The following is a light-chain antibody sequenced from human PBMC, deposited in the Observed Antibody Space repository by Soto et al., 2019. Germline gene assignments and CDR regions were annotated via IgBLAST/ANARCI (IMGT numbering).Light chain of an antibody. CDR3: QQYNSDSVT. J-gene: IGKJ2*01. V-gene: IGKV1-5*01. CDR2: DAS. CDR1: QSISSW. Sequence: DIQMTQSPSTLSASVGDRVTITCRASQSISSWLAWYQQKPGKAPKLLIYDASSLESGVPSMFSGSGSGTEFTLTISSLHPDDFATYYCQQYNSDSVTFGQGTKLEIK.